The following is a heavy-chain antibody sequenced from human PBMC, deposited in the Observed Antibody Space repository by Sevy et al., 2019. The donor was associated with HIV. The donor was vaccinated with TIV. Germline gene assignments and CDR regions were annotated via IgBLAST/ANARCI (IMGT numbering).Heavy chain of an antibody. Sequence: ASVKVSCKASGYTFSRYGITWVRQAPGQGLEWMGWISTHDAITDYAQKLQGRATMTTDTSTSTAYMELTSLRSDDTAVYYCARGPPRYYYYGLDVWGQGTTVTVSS. CDR1: GYTFSRYG. CDR3: ARGPPRYYYYGLDV. CDR2: ISTHDAIT. J-gene: IGHJ6*02. V-gene: IGHV1-18*01.